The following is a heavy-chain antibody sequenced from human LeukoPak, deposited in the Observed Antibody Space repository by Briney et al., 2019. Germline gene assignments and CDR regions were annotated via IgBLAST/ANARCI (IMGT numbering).Heavy chain of an antibody. CDR1: GVSFTGNY. V-gene: IGHV4-34*01. J-gene: IGHJ4*02. CDR2: INHNGGT. Sequence: SETLSLTCGVYGVSFTGNYWSWIRQPPGKGPEWIGEINHNGGTKYNPSLKSRVTISVDTSENQFSLKLSSVTAADTAVYYCARIRCGNTDGICYNYWGQGTLVTVSS. D-gene: IGHD2-8*01. CDR3: ARIRCGNTDGICYNY.